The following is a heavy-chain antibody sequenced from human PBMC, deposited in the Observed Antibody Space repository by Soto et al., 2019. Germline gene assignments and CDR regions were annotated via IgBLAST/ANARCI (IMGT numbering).Heavy chain of an antibody. V-gene: IGHV1-18*01. D-gene: IGHD6-19*01. CDR2: ISTYNGNT. CDR1: GYRFNNNG. J-gene: IGHJ4*02. CDR3: ARGGSSGWHGQYFDY. Sequence: QVQLVQSGAEVKKPGASVKVSCKASGYRFNNNGISWVRQAPGQGLEWMGRISTYNGNTEYAQNLQDRVAMTTDTDTSTAYMELRSLRSDDTAVYYCARGGSSGWHGQYFDYWGQGTLVTVSS.